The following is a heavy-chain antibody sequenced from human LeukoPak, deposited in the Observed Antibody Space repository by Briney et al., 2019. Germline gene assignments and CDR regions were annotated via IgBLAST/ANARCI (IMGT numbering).Heavy chain of an antibody. CDR2: MNPNSGNT. V-gene: IGHV1-8*01. Sequence: ASVKVTCKASGYTFTSYDSNWVRQATGQGLEWMGWMNPNSGNTGYAQKFQGRVTMTRNTSISTAYMELSSLRSEDTAVYYCARGLCDYGSGSCHRAEADFDYWGQGTLVTVSS. J-gene: IGHJ4*02. CDR3: ARGLCDYGSGSCHRAEADFDY. D-gene: IGHD3-10*01. CDR1: GYTFTSYD.